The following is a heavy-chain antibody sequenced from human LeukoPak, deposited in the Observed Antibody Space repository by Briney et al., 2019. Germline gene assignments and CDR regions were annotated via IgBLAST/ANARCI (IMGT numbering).Heavy chain of an antibody. Sequence: SETLSLTCTVSGCSFSGWYWSWIRQPPGKGLEWVGYIYGSGYTNYNPSLKSRVTMSIDTSKNHFSLKLTSVTAADTATYYCARETSLAGFASGLGFNYWGQGILVTVSS. D-gene: IGHD6-19*01. CDR3: ARETSLAGFASGLGFNY. CDR1: GCSFSGWY. CDR2: IYGSGYT. V-gene: IGHV4-59*01. J-gene: IGHJ4*02.